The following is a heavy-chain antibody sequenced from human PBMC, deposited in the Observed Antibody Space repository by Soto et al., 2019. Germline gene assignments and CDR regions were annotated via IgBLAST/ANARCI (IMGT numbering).Heavy chain of an antibody. CDR1: GYTFTSYA. V-gene: IGHV1-3*01. D-gene: IGHD2-15*01. CDR2: INAGNGNT. Sequence: QVQLVQSGAEVKKPGASVKVSCKASGYTFTSYAMHWVRQAPGQRLEWMGWINAGNGNTKYSQKFQGRVTITRDTSASTAYMELSSLRSEDTAVYYCAREVLGYCSGGSCVSLTTGFDYWGQGTLVTVSS. CDR3: AREVLGYCSGGSCVSLTTGFDY. J-gene: IGHJ4*02.